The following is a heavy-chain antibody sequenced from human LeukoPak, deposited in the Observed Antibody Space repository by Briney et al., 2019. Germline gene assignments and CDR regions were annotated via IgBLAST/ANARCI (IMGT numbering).Heavy chain of an antibody. D-gene: IGHD6-19*01. CDR1: GGSFSGYY. CDR2: INHSGST. Sequence: NPSETLSLTCAVYGGSFSGYYWSWIRQPPGKGLEWIGEINHSGSTNYNPSLKSRVTISVDTSKNQFSLKLSSVTAVDTAVYYCARGRRSGWYFPIPTNAFDIWGQGTMVTVSS. V-gene: IGHV4-34*01. J-gene: IGHJ3*02. CDR3: ARGRRSGWYFPIPTNAFDI.